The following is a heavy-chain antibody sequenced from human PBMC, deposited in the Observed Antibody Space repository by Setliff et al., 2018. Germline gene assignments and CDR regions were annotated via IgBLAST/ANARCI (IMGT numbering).Heavy chain of an antibody. CDR2: IVGNGVYT. CDR1: GFTFSDYA. D-gene: IGHD3-22*01. Sequence: GGSLRLSCAASGFTFSDYAMSWIRQAPGKGLEWISSIVGNGVYTNYADSVKGRSTISRDNSKNTLYLQMSSLRAEDTAIYYCANNYYDTTMGYYFDYWGQGTQVTVSS. J-gene: IGHJ4*02. V-gene: IGHV3-11*03. CDR3: ANNYYDTTMGYYFDY.